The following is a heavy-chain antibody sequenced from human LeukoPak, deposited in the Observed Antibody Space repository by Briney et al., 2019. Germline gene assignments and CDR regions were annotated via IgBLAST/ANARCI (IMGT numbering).Heavy chain of an antibody. CDR3: AKQDRGTGIAAGLDY. Sequence: SETLSLTCSVSGALISSYYWSWIRQPPGKGLEWIGYISYSGGTNYNPSLKSRVTISVDMSKNHFSLRLRSVTAADTAVYYCAKQDRGTGIAAGLDYWGQGTLVTVSS. V-gene: IGHV4-59*08. J-gene: IGHJ4*02. CDR1: GALISSYY. CDR2: ISYSGGT. D-gene: IGHD6-13*01.